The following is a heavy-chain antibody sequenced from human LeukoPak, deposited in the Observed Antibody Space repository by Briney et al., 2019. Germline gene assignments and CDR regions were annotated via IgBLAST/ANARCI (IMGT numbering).Heavy chain of an antibody. D-gene: IGHD2-15*01. CDR3: VTSTGYFSTWGAFDI. J-gene: IGHJ3*02. Sequence: ASVKVSCKASGFTFTAFYMHWVRQAPGQGLEWMAWINLRSGGTNYAQRFQGRVTMTRDTSISTAYMELSSLRSDDTAIYYCVTSTGYFSTWGAFDIWGQGTTVTVS. CDR1: GFTFTAFY. CDR2: INLRSGGT. V-gene: IGHV1-2*02.